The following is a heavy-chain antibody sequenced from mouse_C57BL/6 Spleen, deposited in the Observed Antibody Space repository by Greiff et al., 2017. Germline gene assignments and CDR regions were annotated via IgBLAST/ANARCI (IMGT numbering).Heavy chain of an antibody. CDR1: GYTFTDYE. Sequence: QVQLQQSGAELVRPGASVTLSCKASGYTFTDYEMHWVKQTPVHGLEWIGAIDPETGGTAYNQKFKGKAILTADKSSSTAYMELRSLTSEDSAVYYCTRRDSYGSAWYFDVWGTGTTVTVSS. CDR3: TRRDSYGSAWYFDV. CDR2: IDPETGGT. J-gene: IGHJ1*03. D-gene: IGHD1-1*01. V-gene: IGHV1-15*01.